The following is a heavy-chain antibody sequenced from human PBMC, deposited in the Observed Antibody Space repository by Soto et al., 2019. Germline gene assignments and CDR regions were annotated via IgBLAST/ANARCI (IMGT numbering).Heavy chain of an antibody. CDR2: ISYDGSNK. CDR1: GFTFSSYG. V-gene: IGHV3-30*18. D-gene: IGHD3-10*01. CDR3: AKVPHNYYGSGSYHYFDY. Sequence: QVQLVESGGGVVQPGRSLRLSCAASGFTFSSYGMHWVRQAPGKGLEWVAVISYDGSNKYYADSVTGRFTISRDNSKSTLYLQMNSLRAEDTAVYYCAKVPHNYYGSGSYHYFDYWGQGTLVTVSS. J-gene: IGHJ4*02.